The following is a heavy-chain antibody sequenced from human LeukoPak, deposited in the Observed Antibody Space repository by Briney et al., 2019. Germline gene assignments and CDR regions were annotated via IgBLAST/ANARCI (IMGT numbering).Heavy chain of an antibody. D-gene: IGHD6-19*01. CDR1: GGSVSSGSYY. V-gene: IGHV4-61*01. CDR3: ARDTSGWYGDHDAFDI. J-gene: IGHJ3*02. Sequence: SETLSLTCTVSGGSVSSGSYYWIWIRQPPGKGLEWIGYIYYSGSTNYNPSLKSRVTMSVDTSKNQFSLKLSSVTAADTAVYYCARDTSGWYGDHDAFDIWGQGRLVTVSS. CDR2: IYYSGST.